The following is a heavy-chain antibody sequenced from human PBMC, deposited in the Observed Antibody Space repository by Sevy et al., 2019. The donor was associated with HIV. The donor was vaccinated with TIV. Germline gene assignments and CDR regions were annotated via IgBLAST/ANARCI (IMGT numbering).Heavy chain of an antibody. J-gene: IGHJ6*02. CDR1: GFIFSNHG. CDR2: IWYDGRDT. CDR3: ARDVDSNYDGIDA. V-gene: IGHV3-33*01. D-gene: IGHD4-4*01. Sequence: GGSLRLSCAASGFIFSNHGMHWVRQAPGKGLEWVARIWYDGRDTYYGESVKGRFTISRDNSKNTVDLQMNSLRVEDTAVYYCARDVDSNYDGIDAWDQGTTVTVSS.